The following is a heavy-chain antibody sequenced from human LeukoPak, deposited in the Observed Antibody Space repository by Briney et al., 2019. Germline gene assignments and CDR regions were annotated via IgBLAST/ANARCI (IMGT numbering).Heavy chain of an antibody. V-gene: IGHV4-34*01. J-gene: IGHJ4*02. D-gene: IGHD6-13*01. CDR3: ARLVGAAAGG. CDR1: GASFSGYY. Sequence: SETLSLTCAVYGASFSGYYWSWIRQPPGKGLEWIGEINHSGSTNYNPSLKSRVTISVDTSKNQFSLKLSSVTAADTAVYYCARLVGAAAGGWGQGTLVTVSS. CDR2: INHSGST.